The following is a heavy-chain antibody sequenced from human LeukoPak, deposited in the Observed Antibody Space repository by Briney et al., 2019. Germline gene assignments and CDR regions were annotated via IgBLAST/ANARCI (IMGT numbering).Heavy chain of an antibody. CDR2: ISSSSSYI. D-gene: IGHD6-13*01. CDR3: ARDRIVAAGGWFDP. Sequence: PGGSLRLSCAASGFTFSSYSMNWVRQAPGKGLEWVSSISSSSSYIYYADSVKGRFTISRDNAKNSLYLQMNSLRAEDTAVYYCARDRIVAAGGWFDPWGQGTLVTVSS. J-gene: IGHJ5*02. V-gene: IGHV3-21*01. CDR1: GFTFSSYS.